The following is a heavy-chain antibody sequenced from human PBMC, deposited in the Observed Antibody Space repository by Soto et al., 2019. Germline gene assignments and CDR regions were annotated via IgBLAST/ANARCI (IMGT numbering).Heavy chain of an antibody. D-gene: IGHD2-2*01. CDR2: ISYDGSNK. V-gene: IGHV3-30*03. Sequence: PGGSLRLSCAASGFTFSSYGMHWVRQAPGKGLEWVAVISYDGSNKYYADSVKGRFTISRDNTKNTLYLQMTSLTAEDTAVYYCVRGVTISCLSDCWGQGTQVTVSS. CDR3: VRGVTISCLSDC. J-gene: IGHJ4*02. CDR1: GFTFSSYG.